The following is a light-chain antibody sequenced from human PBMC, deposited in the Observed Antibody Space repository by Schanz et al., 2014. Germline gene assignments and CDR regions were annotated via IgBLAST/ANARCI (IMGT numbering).Light chain of an antibody. CDR3: QQYGNSQYS. CDR1: QTVNNNY. J-gene: IGKJ2*03. V-gene: IGKV3-20*01. Sequence: EIVLTQSPATLSLSPGERATLSCGASQTVNNNYLAWFQQKPGQAPRLLIYGASSRATGIPDRFSGSGSGTDFTLTITRLEPEDFAVYYCQQYGNSQYSFGQGTKLEIK. CDR2: GAS.